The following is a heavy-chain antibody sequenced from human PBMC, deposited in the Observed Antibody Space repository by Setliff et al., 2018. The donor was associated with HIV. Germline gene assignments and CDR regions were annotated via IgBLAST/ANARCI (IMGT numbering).Heavy chain of an antibody. D-gene: IGHD6-25*01. CDR2: MYYSGST. V-gene: IGHV4-59*11. CDR3: ARGPPRTSAYSRYYYYYMDV. CDR1: GGSISSHY. Sequence: LSLTCTVSGGSISSHYWSWIRQPPGKGLEWIGYMYYSGSTNYNPSLKSRVTISVDTSKNQFSLKLTSVTAADTAVYYCARGPPRTSAYSRYYYYYMDVWGKGTTVTVSS. J-gene: IGHJ6*03.